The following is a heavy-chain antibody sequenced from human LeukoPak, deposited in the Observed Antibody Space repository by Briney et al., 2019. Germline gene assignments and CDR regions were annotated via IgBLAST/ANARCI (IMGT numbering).Heavy chain of an antibody. CDR1: GFTFSSYG. J-gene: IGHJ3*02. CDR2: ISYDGSNK. CDR3: ARLPDYGDYDDAFDI. V-gene: IGHV3-30*03. D-gene: IGHD4-17*01. Sequence: PGRSLRLSCAASGFTFSSYGMHWVRQAPGKGLEWVAVISYDGSNKYYADSVKGRFTISRDNSKNTLYLQMNSLRAEDTAVYYCARLPDYGDYDDAFDIWGQGTMVTVSS.